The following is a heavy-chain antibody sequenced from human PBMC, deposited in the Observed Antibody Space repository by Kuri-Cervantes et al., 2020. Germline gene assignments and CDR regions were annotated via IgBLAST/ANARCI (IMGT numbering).Heavy chain of an antibody. V-gene: IGHV3-7*01. CDR3: ARVTGESSLFRAFDM. Sequence: GGSLKLSCAASGFTVSSYGMHWVRQAPGKGLEWVANIKQDGSEKYYVDSVKGRFTISRDNAKKSLYLQMDSLRVEDTAVYYCARVTGESSLFRAFDMWGQGTMVTVSS. D-gene: IGHD3-16*02. CDR2: IKQDGSEK. J-gene: IGHJ3*02. CDR1: GFTVSSYG.